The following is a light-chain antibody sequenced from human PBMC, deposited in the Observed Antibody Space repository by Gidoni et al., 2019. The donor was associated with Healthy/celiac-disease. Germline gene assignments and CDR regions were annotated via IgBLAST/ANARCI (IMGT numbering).Light chain of an antibody. CDR1: QSVRSN. J-gene: IGKJ1*01. CDR2: DAS. V-gene: IGKV3-15*01. CDR3: QKYNEWLGAT. Sequence: ELVMTQSPATLSVSSGERASLSCRASQSVRSNLAWYQQRPGQAPRLLIYDASTRATGIPGRFRGSGSGTEFTLTISSLQSEDFAVYYCQKYNEWLGATFXQXTKVXIK.